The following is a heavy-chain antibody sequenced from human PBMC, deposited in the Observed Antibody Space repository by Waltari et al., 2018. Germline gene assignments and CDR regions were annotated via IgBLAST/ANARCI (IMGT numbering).Heavy chain of an antibody. CDR2: IYTSGST. J-gene: IGHJ3*02. D-gene: IGHD3-16*01. V-gene: IGHV4-61*02. Sequence: QVQLQESGPGLVKPSQTLSLTCTVSVGSISSGRYYSLWIRQPAGTGLELIGRIYTSGSTNYNPSLKSRVTISVDTSKNQFSLKLSSVTAADTAVYYCARDQLEASYDYVWGSFAFDIWGQGTMVTVSS. CDR3: ARDQLEASYDYVWGSFAFDI. CDR1: VGSISSGRYY.